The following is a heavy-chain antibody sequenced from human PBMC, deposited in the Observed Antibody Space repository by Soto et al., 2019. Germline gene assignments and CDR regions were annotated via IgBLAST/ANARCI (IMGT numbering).Heavy chain of an antibody. J-gene: IGHJ5*02. D-gene: IGHD3-10*01. V-gene: IGHV4-61*08. CDR1: GGSVSSWDYS. Sequence: SETLSLTCAVCGGSVSSWDYSWCWLRQSPGKGLEWIGHIYNSGITYYNPSLKSRVTISVDTSKNQFSLKLSSVTAADTAVYYCAREVGLLWFGELPPPPQNWFDPWGQGTLVTVSS. CDR2: IYNSGIT. CDR3: AREVGLLWFGELPPPPQNWFDP.